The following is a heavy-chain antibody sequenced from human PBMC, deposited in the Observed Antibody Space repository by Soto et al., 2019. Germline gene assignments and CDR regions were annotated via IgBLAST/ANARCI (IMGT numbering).Heavy chain of an antibody. CDR3: AHXHRDESDGGYYPLKFDY. V-gene: IGHV2-5*02. D-gene: IGHD3-22*01. Sequence: SGLTLVNPTQTLTLTGTLSGVSLSTSAVGVGWIRQPPGKALEWLALIYWDDDKRYRPSLESRLNITQDTSKNQVVLRLANVDPADTGTYFCAHXHRDESDGGYYPLKFDYWGQGALVTVSS. CDR1: GVSLSTSAVG. CDR2: IYWDDDK. J-gene: IGHJ4*02.